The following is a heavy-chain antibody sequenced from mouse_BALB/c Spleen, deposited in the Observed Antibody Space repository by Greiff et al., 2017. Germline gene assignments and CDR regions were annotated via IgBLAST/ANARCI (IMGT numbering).Heavy chain of an antibody. Sequence: QLQESGPELVKPGASVKMSCKASGYTFTSYVMHWVKQKPGQGLEWIGYINPYNDGTKYNEKFKGKATLTSDKSSSTAYMELSSLTSEDSAVYYCASGGTRCPFAYWGQGTLVTVSA. J-gene: IGHJ3*01. CDR1: GYTFTSYV. CDR3: ASGGTRCPFAY. V-gene: IGHV1-14*01. D-gene: IGHD3-3*01. CDR2: INPYNDGT.